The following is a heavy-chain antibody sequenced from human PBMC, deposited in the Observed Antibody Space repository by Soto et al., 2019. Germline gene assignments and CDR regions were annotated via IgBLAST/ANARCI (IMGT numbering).Heavy chain of an antibody. Sequence: SETLSLTCAVYGGSFSGYYWSWIRQPPGKGLEWIGEINHSGSTNYNPSLKSRVTISVDTSKNQFSLKLSSVTAADTAVDYCASSLEGYYDFWSGYSRQFDYWGQGTLVTVSS. V-gene: IGHV4-34*01. CDR2: INHSGST. CDR1: GGSFSGYY. D-gene: IGHD3-3*01. J-gene: IGHJ4*02. CDR3: ASSLEGYYDFWSGYSRQFDY.